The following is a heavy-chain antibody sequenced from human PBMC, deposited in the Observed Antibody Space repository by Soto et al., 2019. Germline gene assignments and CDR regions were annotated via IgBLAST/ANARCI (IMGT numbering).Heavy chain of an antibody. CDR1: GFTFSSYS. CDR3: ARDSPAGGITGTTEAFDI. CDR2: ISSSSSYI. J-gene: IGHJ3*02. D-gene: IGHD1-7*01. Sequence: PGGSLRLSCAASGFTFSSYSMNWVRQAPGKGLEWVSSISSSSSYIYYADSVKGRFTISRDNAKNSLYLQMNSLRAEDTAVYYCARDSPAGGITGTTEAFDIWGQGTMVTVSS. V-gene: IGHV3-21*01.